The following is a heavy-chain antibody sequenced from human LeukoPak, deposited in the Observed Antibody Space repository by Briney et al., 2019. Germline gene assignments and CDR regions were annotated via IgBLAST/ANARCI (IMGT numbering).Heavy chain of an antibody. CDR3: ARRVGSGNFES. V-gene: IGHV4-4*07. Sequence: PSETLSLTCTISGGSISDYHWSWIRQPAGKGLEWIGHIYPSGNSYHNPSLKSRVIMSVDTSKNQVSLKLTSVTAADTAVYFCARRVGSGNFESWGQGTLVTVSS. CDR2: IYPSGNS. CDR1: GGSISDYH. J-gene: IGHJ4*02. D-gene: IGHD1-26*01.